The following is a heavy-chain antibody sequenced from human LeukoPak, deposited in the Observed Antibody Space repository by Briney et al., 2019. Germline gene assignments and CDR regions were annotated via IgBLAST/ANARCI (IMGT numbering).Heavy chain of an antibody. CDR3: ARDPGIAAARSFDI. D-gene: IGHD6-13*01. V-gene: IGHV4-61*02. CDR1: GGSISSGSYY. Sequence: SETLSLTCTVSGGSISSGSYYWSWIRQPAGKGLEWIGRIYTSGSTNYNPSLKSRVTISVDTSKNQFSLKLSSVTAADTAVYYCARDPGIAAARSFDIWGQGTMVTVSP. J-gene: IGHJ3*02. CDR2: IYTSGST.